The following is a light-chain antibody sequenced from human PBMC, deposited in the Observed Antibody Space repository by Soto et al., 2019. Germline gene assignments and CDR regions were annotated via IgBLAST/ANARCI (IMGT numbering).Light chain of an antibody. CDR2: AAS. CDR3: QQSYSSPFT. V-gene: IGKV1-39*01. CDR1: QSISSY. Sequence: DIQMTQSPSSLSASVGDRVTITCRASQSISSYLDWYQQKPGKAPNLLIYAASSLQSGVPSKFSGSGSGTDFTLTISSLQPKDFATYYCQQSYSSPFTFGPGTKVDIK. J-gene: IGKJ3*01.